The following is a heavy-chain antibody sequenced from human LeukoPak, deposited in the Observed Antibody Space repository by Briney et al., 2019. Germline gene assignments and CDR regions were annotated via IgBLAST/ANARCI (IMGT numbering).Heavy chain of an antibody. CDR1: GGTFSSYA. CDR3: ASPRTYCSSTSCYLDY. Sequence: EASVKVSCKASGGTFSSYAIGWVRQAPGQGLEWMGGIIPIFGTANYAQKFQGRVTITTDESTSTAYMELSSLRSEDTAVYYCASPRTYCSSTSCYLDYWGQGTLVTVSS. J-gene: IGHJ4*02. CDR2: IIPIFGTA. D-gene: IGHD2-2*01. V-gene: IGHV1-69*05.